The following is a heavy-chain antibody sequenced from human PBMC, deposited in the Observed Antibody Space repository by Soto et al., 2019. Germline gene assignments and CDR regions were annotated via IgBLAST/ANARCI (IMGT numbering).Heavy chain of an antibody. CDR3: ARDNGYDAATLDY. CDR2: ISSSSSNI. V-gene: IGHV3-21*01. CDR1: GFTFSTCS. J-gene: IGHJ4*02. Sequence: ESGGGLVKPGGSLRLSCAASGFTFSTCSMNWVRQAPGKGLEWVSSISSSSSNIYYADSVKGRFTISRDNAKNSLYLQMNSLSADDTAVYYCARDNGYDAATLDYWGQGTLVTVSS. D-gene: IGHD5-12*01.